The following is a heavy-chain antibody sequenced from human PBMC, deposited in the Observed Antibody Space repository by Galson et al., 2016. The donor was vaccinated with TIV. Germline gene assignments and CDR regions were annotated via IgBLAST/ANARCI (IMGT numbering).Heavy chain of an antibody. D-gene: IGHD3-22*01. CDR1: GFSFSDYF. CDR2: ISTSGSTT. V-gene: IGHV3-11*01. J-gene: IGHJ1*01. CDR3: AIYDSSGYYSAEFFQQ. Sequence: SLRLSCAASGFSFSDYFMTWIRQPPGKGLEWVSYISTSGSTTWDADSVEGRFSVSRDNGKGSLFLQLNSLRADDTAVYYCAIYDSSGYYSAEFFQQWGQGTLLIVSS.